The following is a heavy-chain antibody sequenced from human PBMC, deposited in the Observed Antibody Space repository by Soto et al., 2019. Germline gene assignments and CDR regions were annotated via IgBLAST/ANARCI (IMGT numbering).Heavy chain of an antibody. Sequence: EVQLVESGGGLVQPGGSLRLSCAASGFTFSTYSMNWVRQAPGKGLEWVSYISSDSSSIYYADSVKGRFTISRDNAKNSLYLQMNSLRAEDTAVYYCATYYGSGSHFPDHYYYGMDVWGQGTTVTVSS. D-gene: IGHD3-10*01. J-gene: IGHJ6*02. CDR2: ISSDSSSI. CDR1: GFTFSTYS. CDR3: ATYYGSGSHFPDHYYYGMDV. V-gene: IGHV3-48*01.